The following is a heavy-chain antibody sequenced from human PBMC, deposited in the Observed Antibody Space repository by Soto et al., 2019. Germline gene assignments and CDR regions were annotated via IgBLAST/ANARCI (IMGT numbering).Heavy chain of an antibody. CDR1: GGTFSSYT. J-gene: IGHJ5*02. CDR2: IIPILGIA. V-gene: IGHV1-69*02. Sequence: KVSCKASGGTFSSYTISWVRQAPGQGLEWMGRIIPILGIANYAQKFQGRVTITADKSTSTAYMELSSLRTEDTAVYHCAKLGPYGSESYSFRYNWIDPWGQGTLVTVSS. CDR3: AKLGPYGSESYSFRYNWIDP. D-gene: IGHD3-10*01.